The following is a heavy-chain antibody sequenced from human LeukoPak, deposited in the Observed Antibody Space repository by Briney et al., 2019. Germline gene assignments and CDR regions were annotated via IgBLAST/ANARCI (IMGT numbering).Heavy chain of an antibody. D-gene: IGHD1-14*01. CDR3: AREVWGPEY. CDR1: GFTFSAHY. J-gene: IGHJ4*02. CDR2: TRDKANSYTT. V-gene: IGHV3-72*01. Sequence: GGSLRLSCAASGFTFSAHYMDWVRQAPGKGLEWVGRTRDKANSYTTEYAASVKGRFTVSRDDSKNSLYLQMNSLKTEDTAVYYCAREVWGPEYWGQGTLVTVSS.